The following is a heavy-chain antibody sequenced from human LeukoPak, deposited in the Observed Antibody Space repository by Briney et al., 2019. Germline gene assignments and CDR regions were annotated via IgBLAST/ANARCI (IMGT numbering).Heavy chain of an antibody. CDR1: GGSIRSYF. D-gene: IGHD5-12*01. V-gene: IGHV4-59*01. CDR2: IWDTEIT. Sequence: NTSETLSLTCTVSGGSIRSYFWSWLRQPPGKGLEWIGYIWDTEITDYNPSLKSRVTISLDTSKNHFSLKLRSVTAADTALYFCARGLVLATDDAFDIWGQGTLATVSS. J-gene: IGHJ3*02. CDR3: ARGLVLATDDAFDI.